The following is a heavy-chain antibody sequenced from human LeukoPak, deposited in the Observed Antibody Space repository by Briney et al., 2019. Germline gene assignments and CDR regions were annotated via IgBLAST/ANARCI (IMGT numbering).Heavy chain of an antibody. CDR1: GYTFTSYY. V-gene: IGHV1-2*02. J-gene: IGHJ4*02. Sequence: ASVKVSCKASGYTFTSYYMHWVRQAPGQGLEWMGWINPNSGGTNYAQKFQGRVTMTRDTSISTAYMELSRLRSDDTAVYYCARGWGRYISPLGYWGQGTLVTVSS. CDR2: INPNSGGT. D-gene: IGHD7-27*01. CDR3: ARGWGRYISPLGY.